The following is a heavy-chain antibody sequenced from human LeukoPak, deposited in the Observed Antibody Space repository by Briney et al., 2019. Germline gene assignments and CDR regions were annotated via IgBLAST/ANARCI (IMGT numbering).Heavy chain of an antibody. CDR1: GGSISSGSYY. CDR3: ARDNQVFGVASPMGGPFFDY. CDR2: IYTSGST. V-gene: IGHV4-61*02. J-gene: IGHJ4*02. Sequence: PSQTLSLTCTVSGGSISSGSYYWSWIRQPAGKGLEWIGRIYTSGSTNYNPSLKSRVTISVDTSKNQFSLKLSSVTAADTAVYYCARDNQVFGVASPMGGPFFDYWGQGTLVTVSS. D-gene: IGHD3-3*01.